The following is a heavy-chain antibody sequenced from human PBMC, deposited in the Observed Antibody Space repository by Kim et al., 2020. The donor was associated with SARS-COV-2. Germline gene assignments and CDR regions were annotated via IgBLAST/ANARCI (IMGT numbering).Heavy chain of an antibody. CDR2: ISYDGSNK. CDR1: GFTFSSYA. J-gene: IGHJ4*02. CDR3: ARGEVAARPEDWEEIYYFDY. D-gene: IGHD6-6*01. V-gene: IGHV3-30-3*01. Sequence: GGSLRLSCAASGFTFSSYAMHWVRQAPGKGLEWVAVISYDGSNKYYADSVKGRFTISRDNSKNTLYLQMNSLRAEDTAVYYCARGEVAARPEDWEEIYYFDYWGQGTLVTVSS.